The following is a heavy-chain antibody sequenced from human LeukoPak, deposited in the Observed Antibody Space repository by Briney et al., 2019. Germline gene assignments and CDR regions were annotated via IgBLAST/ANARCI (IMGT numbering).Heavy chain of an antibody. J-gene: IGHJ6*02. D-gene: IGHD3-3*01. CDR3: AKALSYELDV. V-gene: IGHV4-59*12. CDR2: THYSGRS. Sequence: SETLSLTCSVSGDSIKSYYWSWIRQPPGKGLEYIGYTHYSGRSNNNPSFRSRVTMSVDTSKNLLSLKLNSVTAADTAVYYCAKALSYELDVWDQGTTVTVSS. CDR1: GDSIKSYY.